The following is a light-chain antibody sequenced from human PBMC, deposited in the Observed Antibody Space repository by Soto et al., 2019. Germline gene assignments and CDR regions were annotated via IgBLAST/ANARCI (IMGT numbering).Light chain of an antibody. CDR2: GAS. J-gene: IGKJ1*01. CDR1: QSVSSN. V-gene: IGKV3-15*01. Sequence: EILMTQSPATLSVSPGARATVSCRASQSVSSNLAWYQQKPGQAPRLLIYGASTRATGIPARFSGSGSGTEFTLTISSLQSEDFAVYYCQQYSNWPSWTFGQGTKVDIK. CDR3: QQYSNWPSWT.